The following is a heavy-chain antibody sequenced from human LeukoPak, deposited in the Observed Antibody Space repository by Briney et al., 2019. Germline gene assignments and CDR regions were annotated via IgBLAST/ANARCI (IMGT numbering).Heavy chain of an antibody. Sequence: GGSLRLSCAASGFTFSSYAMSWVRQAPGKGLEWVSAISGSGGSTYYADSVKGRFTISRDNSKNTLYLQMNSLRAEDTAVYYCAKDPWAAAGTEYYFDYWGQGTLVTVSS. D-gene: IGHD6-13*01. CDR1: GFTFSSYA. V-gene: IGHV3-23*01. CDR3: AKDPWAAAGTEYYFDY. J-gene: IGHJ4*02. CDR2: ISGSGGST.